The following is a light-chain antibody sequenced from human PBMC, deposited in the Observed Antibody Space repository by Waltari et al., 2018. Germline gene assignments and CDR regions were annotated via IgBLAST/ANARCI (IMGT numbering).Light chain of an antibody. CDR2: WAS. V-gene: IGKV4-1*01. Sequence: DIVMTQSPDSLAVSLGERATINCKSSDSPLYSPNNKNYLAWFQQKPGQPPKLLIHWASSRESGVPDRFSGSGSGTDFTLSISSLQAEDVAVYYCQQYVRLPWTFGQGTQVEVK. CDR1: DSPLYSPNNKNY. J-gene: IGKJ1*01. CDR3: QQYVRLPWT.